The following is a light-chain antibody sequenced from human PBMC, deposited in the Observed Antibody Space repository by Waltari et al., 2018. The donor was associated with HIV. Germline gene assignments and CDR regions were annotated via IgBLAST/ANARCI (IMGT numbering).Light chain of an antibody. V-gene: IGLV2-14*03. Sequence: QSALTQPASVSGPPGQSIPTSSTGTTQDVGGYNYLHRYQQHPGKAPKIMIYDVISRPSVVSNRFSGSKSGNTASLTISGVQAEDEADYYCSSYTSSSTPWVFGGGTKLTVL. CDR2: DVI. CDR1: TQDVGGYNY. CDR3: SSYTSSSTPWV. J-gene: IGLJ3*02.